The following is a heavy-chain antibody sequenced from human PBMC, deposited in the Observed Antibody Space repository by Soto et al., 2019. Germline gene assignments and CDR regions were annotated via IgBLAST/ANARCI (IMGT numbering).Heavy chain of an antibody. V-gene: IGHV4-59*08. D-gene: IGHD2-2*02. Sequence: SSETLSLTCTVSGGSISSYYWSWIRQPPGKGLEWIGYIYYSGSTNYNPSLKSRVTISVDTSKNQFSLKLSSVTAADTAVYYCARHWAPIYRIDYWGQGTLVTVS. CDR2: IYYSGST. CDR3: ARHWAPIYRIDY. CDR1: GGSISSYY. J-gene: IGHJ4*02.